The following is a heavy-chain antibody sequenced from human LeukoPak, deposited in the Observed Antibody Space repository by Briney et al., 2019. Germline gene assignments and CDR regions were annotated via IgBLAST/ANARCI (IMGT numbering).Heavy chain of an antibody. Sequence: SETLSLTCTVSGGSISSYYWSWIRQPPGKGLEWIGYIYYSGSTNYSPSLKSRVTISVDTSKNQFSLKLSSVTAADTAVYYCARGRGYSSVSGYGMDVWGQGTTVTVSS. CDR2: IYYSGST. D-gene: IGHD6-19*01. V-gene: IGHV4-59*01. CDR1: GGSISSYY. CDR3: ARGRGYSSVSGYGMDV. J-gene: IGHJ6*02.